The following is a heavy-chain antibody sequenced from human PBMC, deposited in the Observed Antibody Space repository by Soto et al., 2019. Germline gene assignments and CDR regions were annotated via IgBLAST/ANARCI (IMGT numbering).Heavy chain of an antibody. V-gene: IGHV3-33*01. CDR2: IWYDGSNK. CDR1: GFTFSSYG. D-gene: IGHD3-9*01. J-gene: IGHJ6*02. CDR3: ARTGLRYFDWLFSDSYGMVV. Sequence: LRLSCAASGFTFSSYGMHWVRQAPGKGLEWVAVIWYDGSNKYYADSVKGRFTISRDNSKNTLYLQMNSLRAEDTAVYYCARTGLRYFDWLFSDSYGMVVLGQGTTFTVFS.